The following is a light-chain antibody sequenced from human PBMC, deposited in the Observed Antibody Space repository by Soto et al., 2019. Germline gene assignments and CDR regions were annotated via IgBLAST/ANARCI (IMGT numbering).Light chain of an antibody. J-gene: IGKJ3*01. V-gene: IGKV1-17*02. CDR2: ASS. CDR1: QDIRDD. CDR3: LQHNGVSFT. Sequence: DIQMTQSPSSLSASVGDRVTITCRASQDIRDDLDWYQQRPGKAPKRLIYASSSLQSGAPARFSGSGSGTDFTLTISNLYPEDFATYYCLQHNGVSFTFGPGTKVDVK.